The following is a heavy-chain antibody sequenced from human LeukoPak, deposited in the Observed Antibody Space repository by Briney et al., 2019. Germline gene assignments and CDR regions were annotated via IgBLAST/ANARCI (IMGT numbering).Heavy chain of an antibody. V-gene: IGHV4-59*12. CDR1: GGSISSYY. J-gene: IGHJ4*02. D-gene: IGHD2-2*02. Sequence: SETLSLTCTVSGGSISSYYWSWIRQPPGKGLEWIGYIYYSGSTNYNPSLKSRVTMSVDTSKNQFSLKLSSVTAADTAVYYCARVYCSSTSCYKDYWGQGTLVTVSS. CDR2: IYYSGST. CDR3: ARVYCSSTSCYKDY.